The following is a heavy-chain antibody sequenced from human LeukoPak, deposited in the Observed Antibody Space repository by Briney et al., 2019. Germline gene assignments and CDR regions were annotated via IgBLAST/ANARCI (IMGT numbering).Heavy chain of an antibody. Sequence: ASVKVSCKTSGYTFLSYGISWVRQAPGQGLEWMGWMSPYGGDTKYAQKFQARVTMTRDTSVSTAYMELSSLSSEDTAVYYCARGGSFGLKANLDSWGQGTLVTVSP. J-gene: IGHJ4*02. CDR3: ARGGSFGLKANLDS. V-gene: IGHV1-8*01. CDR2: MSPYGGDT. CDR1: GYTFLSYG. D-gene: IGHD3/OR15-3a*01.